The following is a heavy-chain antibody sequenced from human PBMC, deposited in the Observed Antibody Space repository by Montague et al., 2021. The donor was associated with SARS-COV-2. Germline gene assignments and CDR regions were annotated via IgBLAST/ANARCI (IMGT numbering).Heavy chain of an antibody. V-gene: IGHV4-59*01. CDR1: GVSISGYY. D-gene: IGHD6-19*01. Sequence: SETLSLTCTVSGVSISGYYWSWIRQPPGKGLEWIGYIYYSGSTNYNPSLKSRVTISVDTSKNQFSLKLSSVAAADTAVYYCARGSGWMGNAFDIWGQGTMVTVSS. J-gene: IGHJ3*02. CDR2: IYYSGST. CDR3: ARGSGWMGNAFDI.